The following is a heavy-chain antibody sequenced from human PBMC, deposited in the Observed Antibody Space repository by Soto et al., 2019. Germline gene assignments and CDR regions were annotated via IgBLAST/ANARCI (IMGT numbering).Heavy chain of an antibody. V-gene: IGHV6-1*01. CDR3: AREVPYYDSSGYISHFYGMDV. CDR2: TYYRSKWYN. J-gene: IGHJ6*01. CDR1: GDSVSRNRGA. D-gene: IGHD3-22*01. Sequence: SQTLSLTCAVSGDSVSRNRGAWNWIRQSPSRGLEWLGRTYYRSKWYNDYAVYVKSRISINPDTSKNQFSLQLNSVTPEDTAVYYCAREVPYYDSSGYISHFYGMDVWGQGTTVTVSS.